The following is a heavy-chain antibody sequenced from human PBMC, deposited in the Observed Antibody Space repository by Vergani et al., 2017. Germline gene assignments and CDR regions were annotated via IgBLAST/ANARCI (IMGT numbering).Heavy chain of an antibody. Sequence: EVQLLESGGGLVQPGGSLRLSCAASGFTFSSYAMNWVRQAPGKGLEWVSTISGSGGTTYYADSVKGRFTISRDNSKSTLFLQMNSLRAEDTAIFYCAKRRFQGVSVAGPIFEYWGQGTLVTVSS. J-gene: IGHJ4*02. CDR1: GFTFSSYA. CDR2: ISGSGGTT. CDR3: AKRRFQGVSVAGPIFEY. D-gene: IGHD6-19*01. V-gene: IGHV3-23*01.